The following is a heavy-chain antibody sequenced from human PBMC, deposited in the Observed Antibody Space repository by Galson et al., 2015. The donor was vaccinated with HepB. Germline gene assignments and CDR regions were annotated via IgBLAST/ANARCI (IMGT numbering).Heavy chain of an antibody. CDR3: AKDRGLEWSYYYYGMDV. CDR1: GFTFSSYG. CDR2: ISYDGSNK. Sequence: SLRLSCAASGFTFSSYGMHWFRQAPGKGLEWVAVISYDGSNKYYADSVKGRFTISRDNSKNTLYLQMNSLRAEDTAVYYCAKDRGLEWSYYYYGMDVWGQGTTVTVSS. J-gene: IGHJ6*02. D-gene: IGHD3-3*01. V-gene: IGHV3-30*18.